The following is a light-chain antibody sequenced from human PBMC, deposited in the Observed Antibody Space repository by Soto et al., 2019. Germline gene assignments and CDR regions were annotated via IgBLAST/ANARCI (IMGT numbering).Light chain of an antibody. V-gene: IGLV2-14*01. J-gene: IGLJ3*02. Sequence: QSVLTQPASVSGSPGQSITISCTGTTSDIGAYDYVSWYQQQPGKGPNLLIYGVNSRPSGISNRFSGSKSGNTASLTISGLQVEDEAEYFCGSFTTSRIWVFGGGTKLTVL. CDR1: TSDIGAYDY. CDR3: GSFTTSRIWV. CDR2: GVN.